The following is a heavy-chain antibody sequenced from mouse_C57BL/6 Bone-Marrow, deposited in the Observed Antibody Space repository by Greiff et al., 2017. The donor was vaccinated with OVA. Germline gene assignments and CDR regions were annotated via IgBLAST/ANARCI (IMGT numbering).Heavy chain of an antibody. CDR2: ISDGGSYT. Sequence: EVQVVESGGGLVKPGGSLKLSCAASGFTFSSYAMSWVRQTPEKRLEWVATISDGGSYTYYPDNVKGRFTISRDNAKNNLYLQMSHLKSEDTAMYYCGRALFYYYGGGGGCFDYWGQGTTLTVSS. CDR3: GRALFYYYGGGGGCFDY. V-gene: IGHV5-4*01. D-gene: IGHD1-1*01. J-gene: IGHJ2*01. CDR1: GFTFSSYA.